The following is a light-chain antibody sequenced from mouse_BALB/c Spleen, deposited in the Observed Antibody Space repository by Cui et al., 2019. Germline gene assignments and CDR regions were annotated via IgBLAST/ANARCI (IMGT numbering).Light chain of an antibody. Sequence: NIVLTQSPAALAVYLGQRAPICSRASESVDSYGNSFMHWYQQKPGQPPQLLIYHASYLESGVPARFSGGGSRTDFTLTIDPVEADDAAAYYCHQNNEDLCTFGSGTKLEIK. CDR1: ESVDSYGNSF. V-gene: IGKV3-10*01. CDR2: HAS. CDR3: HQNNEDLCT. J-gene: IGKJ4*01.